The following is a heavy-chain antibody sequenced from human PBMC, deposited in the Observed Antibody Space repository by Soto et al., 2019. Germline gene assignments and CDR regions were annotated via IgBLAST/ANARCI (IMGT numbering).Heavy chain of an antibody. V-gene: IGHV1-69*13. CDR1: GGTFSSYA. CDR3: ARDLVLRFTIFGVPNPGDYYYYYGMDV. D-gene: IGHD3-3*01. Sequence: ASVKVSCKASGGTFSSYAISWVRQAPGQGLEWMGGIIPIFGTANYAQKFQGRVTITADESTSTAYMELSSLRSEDTAVYYCARDLVLRFTIFGVPNPGDYYYYYGMDVWGQGTTVTVSS. J-gene: IGHJ6*02. CDR2: IIPIFGTA.